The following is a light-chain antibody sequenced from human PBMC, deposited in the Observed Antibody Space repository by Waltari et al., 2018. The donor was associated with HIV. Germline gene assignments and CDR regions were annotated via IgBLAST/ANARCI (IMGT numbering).Light chain of an antibody. V-gene: IGLV2-8*01. Sequence: QPALPQPPSPSGSPGQSAPMSCPGTTSAIGVSNYFPWYQQHPGKAPKLIMTEVTKRPSGVPDRFSGSKSGNTASLTVSGLQAEDEAHYYCSSYAPTNKFYVLFGGGTTLTVL. CDR1: TSAIGVSNY. CDR3: SSYAPTNKFYVL. J-gene: IGLJ2*01. CDR2: EVT.